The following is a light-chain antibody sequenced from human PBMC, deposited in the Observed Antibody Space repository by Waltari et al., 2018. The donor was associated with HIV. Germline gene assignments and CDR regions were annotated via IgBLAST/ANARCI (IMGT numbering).Light chain of an antibody. V-gene: IGLV1-40*01. CDR1: SPNIGAGYD. Sequence: QSVLTQPPSVSAAPGQRVTISCTGSSPNIGAGYDVHWYQQLPGTAPKLLIYGNNNRPSGVPDRFSGSKSGTSASLAITGLQAEDEADYYCQSYDSSLSGSVFGGGTKLTVL. CDR3: QSYDSSLSGSV. J-gene: IGLJ3*02. CDR2: GNN.